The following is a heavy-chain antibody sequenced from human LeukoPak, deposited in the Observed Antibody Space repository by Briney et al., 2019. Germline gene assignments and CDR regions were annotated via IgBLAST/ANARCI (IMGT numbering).Heavy chain of an antibody. D-gene: IGHD1-26*01. CDR3: AISRYSGTSLDY. CDR2: INSDGGTT. J-gene: IGHJ4*02. V-gene: IGHV3-74*01. Sequence: GGSLRPSCAASGFTFSSYWMHWVRRAPGKGLVWVSRINSDGGTTTYADSVKGRFTISRGNAKSTLYLQMNSLRIEDTAVYYCAISRYSGTSLDYWGQGSLVTVPS. CDR1: GFTFSSYW.